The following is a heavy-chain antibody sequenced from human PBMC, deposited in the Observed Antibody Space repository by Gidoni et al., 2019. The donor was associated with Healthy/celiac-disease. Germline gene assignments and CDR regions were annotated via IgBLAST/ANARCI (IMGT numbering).Heavy chain of an antibody. J-gene: IGHJ6*03. V-gene: IGHV1-69*01. D-gene: IGHD3-10*01. Sequence: QVQLVQSGAEVKKPGSSVKVPCTASGGTFSSYAISWVRQAPGQGLEWMGGIIPICGTASYAQKFQGRVTITADESTSTAYMELSSLRSEDTAVYYCARDLNYYGSGYYYYYYMDVWGKGTTVTVSS. CDR2: IIPICGTA. CDR3: ARDLNYYGSGYYYYYYMDV. CDR1: GGTFSSYA.